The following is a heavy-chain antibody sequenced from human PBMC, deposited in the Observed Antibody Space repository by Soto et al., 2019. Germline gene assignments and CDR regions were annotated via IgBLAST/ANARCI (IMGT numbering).Heavy chain of an antibody. CDR2: IYYSGST. V-gene: IGHV4-39*01. CDR1: GGSISSSSYY. CDR3: ARQKVVTATPPYFDS. Sequence: QLQLQESGPGLVKPSETLSLTCTVSGGSISSSSYYWGWIRQPPGKGLEWIGSIYYSGSTYYNPSLKSRVTISVDTSKNQFSLKLSSVTAADTAVYYCARQKVVTATPPYFDSWGQGTLVTVSS. D-gene: IGHD2-21*02. J-gene: IGHJ4*02.